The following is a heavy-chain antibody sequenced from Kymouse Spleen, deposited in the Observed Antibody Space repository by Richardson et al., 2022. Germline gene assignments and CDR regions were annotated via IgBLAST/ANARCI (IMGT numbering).Heavy chain of an antibody. D-gene: IGHD4-11,IGHD4-11*01. V-gene: IGHV4-4*02. Sequence: QVQLQESGPGLVKPSGTLSLTCAVSGGSISSSNWWSWVRQPPGKGLEWIGEIYHSGSTNYNPSLKSRVTISVDKSKNQFSLKLSSVTAADTAVYYCASHYSNSYYYYYYGMDVWGQGTTVTVSS. CDR3: ASHYSNSYYYYYYGMDV. J-gene: IGHJ6*02. CDR1: GGSISSSNW. CDR2: IYHSGST.